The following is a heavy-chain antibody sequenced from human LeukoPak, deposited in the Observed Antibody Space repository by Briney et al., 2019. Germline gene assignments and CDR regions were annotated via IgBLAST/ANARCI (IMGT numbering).Heavy chain of an antibody. D-gene: IGHD3-10*01. Sequence: SETLSLTCAVSGGSISSSNWWSWVRQPPGKGLEWIGEIYHSGSTNYNPSLKSRVTISVDTSKNQFSLKLSSVTAADTAVYYCARGGLYYYGSGSYRSTLYYFDYWGQGTLVTVSS. V-gene: IGHV4-4*02. CDR3: ARGGLYYYGSGSYRSTLYYFDY. CDR2: IYHSGST. CDR1: GGSISSSNW. J-gene: IGHJ4*02.